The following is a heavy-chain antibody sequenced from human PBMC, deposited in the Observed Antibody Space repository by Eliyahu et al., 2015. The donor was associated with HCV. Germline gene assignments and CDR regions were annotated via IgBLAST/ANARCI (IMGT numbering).Heavy chain of an antibody. CDR2: ISSSGSTI. CDR3: ARAPRVSAWGWFDP. V-gene: IGHV3-48*03. D-gene: IGHD3-16*01. CDR1: GXXFSSYE. Sequence: EVQLVESGGGLVQPGGSLRLSXAASGXXFSSYEMNWVRQAPGKGLEWVSYISSSGSTIYYADSVKGRFTISRDNAKNSLYLQMNSLRAEDTAVYYCARAPRVSAWGWFDPWGQGTLVTVSS. J-gene: IGHJ5*02.